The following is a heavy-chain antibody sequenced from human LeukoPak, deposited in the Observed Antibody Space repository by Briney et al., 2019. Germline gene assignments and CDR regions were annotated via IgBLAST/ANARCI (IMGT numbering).Heavy chain of an antibody. Sequence: TSVKVSCKASGYTFTSYGIGWVRQAPGQGLEWIGWISAYNGNTNYAQKLQGRVTMTTDTSTSTAYMELRSLRSDDTAVYYCARVGDMITFGGVIVPNWFDPWGQGTLVTVSS. CDR3: ARVGDMITFGGVIVPNWFDP. J-gene: IGHJ5*02. D-gene: IGHD3-16*02. V-gene: IGHV1-18*01. CDR2: ISAYNGNT. CDR1: GYTFTSYG.